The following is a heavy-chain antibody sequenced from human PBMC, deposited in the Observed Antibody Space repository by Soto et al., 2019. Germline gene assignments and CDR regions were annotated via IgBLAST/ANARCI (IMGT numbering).Heavy chain of an antibody. D-gene: IGHD2-21*02. CDR2: IDLDMGDT. V-gene: IGHV1-2*02. Sequence: QVQMVQSGAEVKKPGASVKVSCKASGHTFTGHHMHWVRQAPGQGLEWMCLIDLDMGDTKYAQKLHGRVTSTSDTSSTTAYMELRGLRSDDTAVYYCALEPTGTAGFDYWGQGTLVTVPS. J-gene: IGHJ4*02. CDR1: GHTFTGHH. CDR3: ALEPTGTAGFDY.